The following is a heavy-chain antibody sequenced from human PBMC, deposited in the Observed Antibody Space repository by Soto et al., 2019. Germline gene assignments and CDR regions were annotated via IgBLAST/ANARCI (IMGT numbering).Heavy chain of an antibody. D-gene: IGHD2-2*02. Sequence: PXGSLRLSCAASGFTFSSYAMSGVRQAPGKGLEWVSGISGSGGSKYYADSVKGRFTISRDNSKYTLYLQMNSLRAEDTAVYYCAKATIVIVTATIRDGWFDPWGQGILVTVSS. V-gene: IGHV3-23*01. CDR3: AKATIVIVTATIRDGWFDP. CDR1: GFTFSSYA. J-gene: IGHJ5*02. CDR2: ISGSGGSK.